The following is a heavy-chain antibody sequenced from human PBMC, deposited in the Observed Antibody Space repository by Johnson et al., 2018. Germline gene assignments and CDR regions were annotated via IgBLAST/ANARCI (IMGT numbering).Heavy chain of an antibody. CDR2: ISYDGSNK. CDR1: GFTFSSYA. V-gene: IGHV3-30-3*01. J-gene: IGHJ1*01. D-gene: IGHD6-13*01. Sequence: QVQLVQSGGGVVQPGRSLRLSCAASGFTFSSYAMHWVRQAPGKGLEWVAVISYDGSNKYYADSVKGRFTISRNNSKNTLDLQMNSLRAEDTAVYYCAREEGIAAAGLLQHWGQGTLVTVSS. CDR3: AREEGIAAAGLLQH.